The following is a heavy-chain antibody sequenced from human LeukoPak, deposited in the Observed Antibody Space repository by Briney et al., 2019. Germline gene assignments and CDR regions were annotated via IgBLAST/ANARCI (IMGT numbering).Heavy chain of an antibody. CDR1: GGSISSYY. Sequence: PSETLSLTCTVSGGSISSYYWDWIRQPPGKGLEWIGYIYYSGSTNYNPSLKSRVTISVDTSKNQFSLKLSSVTAADTAVYYCARGADSSGYYSIFYFDYWGQGTLVTVSS. CDR3: ARGADSSGYYSIFYFDY. CDR2: IYYSGST. V-gene: IGHV4-59*01. J-gene: IGHJ4*02. D-gene: IGHD3-22*01.